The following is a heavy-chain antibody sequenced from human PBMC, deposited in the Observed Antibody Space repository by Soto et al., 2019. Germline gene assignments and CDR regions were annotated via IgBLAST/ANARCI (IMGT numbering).Heavy chain of an antibody. V-gene: IGHV3-30*03. Sequence: QVQLVESGGGVVQPGRSLRLTRAASGFIFSGSGMHWVRQAPGKGLEWVALVSNDGIRKYYGDSVKGRFTISRDNAENTLYLQMNSLRAEDTAVYYCARWVGGSMYDNSGKYDSWGQGTLVTVSS. CDR1: GFIFSGSG. CDR3: ARWVGGSMYDNSGKYDS. J-gene: IGHJ5*01. CDR2: VSNDGIRK. D-gene: IGHD3-22*01.